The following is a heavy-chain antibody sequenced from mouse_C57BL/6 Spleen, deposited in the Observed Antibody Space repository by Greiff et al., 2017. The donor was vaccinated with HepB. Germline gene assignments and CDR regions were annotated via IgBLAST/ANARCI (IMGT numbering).Heavy chain of an antibody. CDR1: GYTFTGYW. CDR2: ILPGSGST. D-gene: IGHD1-1*01. J-gene: IGHJ2*01. Sequence: VQRVESGAELMKPGASVKLSCKATGYTFTGYWLEWVNQRPGHGLEWIGEILPGSGSTNYNEKFKGKATLTADTSSNTAYMQLSSLTTEDSAIYYCARRAYYGSSYDYFDYWGQGTTLTVSS. V-gene: IGHV1-9*01. CDR3: ARRAYYGSSYDYFDY.